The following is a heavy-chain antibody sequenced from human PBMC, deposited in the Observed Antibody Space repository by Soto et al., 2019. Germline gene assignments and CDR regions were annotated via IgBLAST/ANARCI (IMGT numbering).Heavy chain of an antibody. CDR1: GGSISTYY. CDR3: ARDGSRYDFWSGPYDFDY. J-gene: IGHJ4*02. CDR2: IYYSGST. D-gene: IGHD3-3*01. Sequence: QVQLQESGPGLVKPSETLSLTCTVSGGSISTYYWSWIRQPPGKGLEWIGYIYYSGSTNYNPPLKSRVILSVDTSKNQFALTLSSVSAADTAVYYCARDGSRYDFWSGPYDFDYWGQGTLVTVSS. V-gene: IGHV4-59*01.